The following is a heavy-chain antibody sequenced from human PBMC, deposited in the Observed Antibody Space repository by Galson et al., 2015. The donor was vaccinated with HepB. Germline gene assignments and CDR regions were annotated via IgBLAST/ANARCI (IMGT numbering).Heavy chain of an antibody. V-gene: IGHV3-33*01. CDR2: IWYDGSNK. J-gene: IGHJ6*03. Sequence: SLRLSCAASGFTFSSYGMHWVRQAPGKGLEWVAVIWYDGSNKYYADSVKGRFTISRDNSKNTLYLQMNSLRAEDTAVYYCARDGGPPIDLSYYYYYYMDVWGKGTTVTVSS. CDR1: GFTFSSYG. D-gene: IGHD2/OR15-2a*01. CDR3: ARDGGPPIDLSYYYYYYMDV.